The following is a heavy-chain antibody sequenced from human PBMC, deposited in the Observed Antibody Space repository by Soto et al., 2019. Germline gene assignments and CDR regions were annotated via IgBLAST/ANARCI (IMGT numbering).Heavy chain of an antibody. CDR1: GFTFSSYA. D-gene: IGHD3-10*01. CDR2: IWYDGSNK. V-gene: IGHV3-33*03. CDR3: AKARHGSRTYSYIDY. J-gene: IGHJ4*02. Sequence: QVQLVESGGGVVQPGRSLRLSCAASGFTFSSYAMHWVRQAPGNGLEWVAVIWYDGSNKNYADSVKGRFTISRDNSKNTLYLQMNSMRTKDTAMYYCAKARHGSRTYSYIDYWGQGILVSDSS.